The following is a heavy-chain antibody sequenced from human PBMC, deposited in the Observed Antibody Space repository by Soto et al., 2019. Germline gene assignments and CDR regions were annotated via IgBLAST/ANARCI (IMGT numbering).Heavy chain of an antibody. Sequence: SETLSLTCTGSGDAISNYYWSWIRQPPGKGLEWIGYIYYSGSTNYNPSLKSRVTISVDTSKNQFSLKLSSVTAADTAVYYCARHLWVGSSWYLGAFDIWGQGTRVTVSS. CDR1: GDAISNYY. J-gene: IGHJ3*02. CDR3: ARHLWVGSSWYLGAFDI. D-gene: IGHD6-13*01. V-gene: IGHV4-59*08. CDR2: IYYSGST.